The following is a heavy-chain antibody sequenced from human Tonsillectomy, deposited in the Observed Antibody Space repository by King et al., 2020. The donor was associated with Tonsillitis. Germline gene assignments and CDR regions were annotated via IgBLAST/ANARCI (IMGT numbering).Heavy chain of an antibody. CDR3: ATLGYCTNGVCYHQADYYDYGMDV. CDR1: GGTFSSYA. CDR2: IIPILGIA. Sequence: QLVQSGAEVKKPGSSVKVSCKASGGTFSSYAISWVRQAPGQGLEWMGRIIPILGIANYAQKFQGRVTITADKSTSTAYMELSSLRSEDTAVYYCATLGYCTNGVCYHQADYYDYGMDVWGQGTTVTVSS. J-gene: IGHJ6*02. V-gene: IGHV1-69*04. D-gene: IGHD2-8*01.